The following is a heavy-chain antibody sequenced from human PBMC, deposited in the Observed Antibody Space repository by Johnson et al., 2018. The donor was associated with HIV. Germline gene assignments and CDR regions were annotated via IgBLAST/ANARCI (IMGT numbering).Heavy chain of an antibody. J-gene: IGHJ3*01. D-gene: IGHD1-1*01. CDR3: ARGRSQGWSYGGTLDV. CDR1: GFTFSDYY. Sequence: QVQLVESGGGLVKPGGSLRLSCAASGFTFSDYYMSWIRQAPGKGLEWVSYISRSGSTIYYGQSVRGRVTISRDNSKSTLLLQMDSLGADDTAVYYCARGRSQGWSYGGTLDVWGQGTTVTVSS. CDR2: ISRSGSTI. V-gene: IGHV3-11*04.